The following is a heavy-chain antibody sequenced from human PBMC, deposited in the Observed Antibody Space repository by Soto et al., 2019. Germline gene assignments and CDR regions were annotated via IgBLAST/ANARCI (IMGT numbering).Heavy chain of an antibody. CDR2: IVPILDIA. V-gene: IGHV1-69*02. Sequence: QVQLVQSGAEVKKPGSSVKVSCKASGGTFSSYAISWVRQAPGQGLEWMGRIVPILDIANYPQKFQGRVTITADKSTSTAYMELSSLRSEDAAVYYCAYNLGITSAGTFDIWGQGTMVTASS. J-gene: IGHJ3*02. CDR3: AYNLGITSAGTFDI. D-gene: IGHD1-20*01. CDR1: GGTFSSYA.